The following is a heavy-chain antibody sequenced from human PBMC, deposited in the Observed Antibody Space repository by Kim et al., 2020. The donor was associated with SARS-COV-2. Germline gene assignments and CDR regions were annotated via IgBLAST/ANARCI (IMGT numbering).Heavy chain of an antibody. CDR1: GGSISSSNW. J-gene: IGHJ4*02. CDR2: IYHSGST. V-gene: IGHV4-4*02. D-gene: IGHD1-26*01. Sequence: SETLSLTCAVSGGSISSSNWRSWVRQPPGKGLEWIGEIYHSGSTNYNPSLKSRVTISVDKSKNQFSLKLSSVTAADTAVYYCARDRGWIGGIDYWGQGTLVTVSS. CDR3: ARDRGWIGGIDY.